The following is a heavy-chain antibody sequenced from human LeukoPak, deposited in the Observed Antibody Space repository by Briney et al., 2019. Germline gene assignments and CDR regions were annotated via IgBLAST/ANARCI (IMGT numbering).Heavy chain of an antibody. J-gene: IGHJ5*02. D-gene: IGHD6-19*01. Sequence: GGSLRLSCVASGFTFSSYGMHWVRQAPGKGLEWVAIIWFDGSNKDYADSVKGRFTISRDNAKNTLYLQMHSPRAEDTAVYYCAREIVVAGTRAWFDPWGQGTLVTVSS. CDR3: AREIVVAGTRAWFDP. CDR2: IWFDGSNK. CDR1: GFTFSSYG. V-gene: IGHV3-33*01.